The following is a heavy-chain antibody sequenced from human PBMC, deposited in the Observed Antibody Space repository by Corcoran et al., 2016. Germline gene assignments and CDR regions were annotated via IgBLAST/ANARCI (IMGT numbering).Heavy chain of an antibody. CDR2: IKSKTDGGTT. D-gene: IGHD3-22*01. CDR3: TRSYYYDSSGYQEIVD. CDR1: GLTFSNAW. V-gene: IGHV3-15*07. J-gene: IGHJ4*02. Sequence: EVQLVESGGGLVKPGGSLRLSCAAYGLTFSNAWMNWVRQAPGKGLEWVGRIKSKTDGGTTDYAAPVKGRFTISRDDSKNTLYLQMNSLKTEHAAVYYCTRSYYYDSSGYQEIVDWGQGTLVTVSS.